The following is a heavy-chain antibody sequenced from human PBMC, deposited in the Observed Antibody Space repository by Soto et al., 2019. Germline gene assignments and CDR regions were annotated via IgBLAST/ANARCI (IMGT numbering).Heavy chain of an antibody. CDR2: IYYSGST. CDR3: ARLTFVATISLSWFDP. Sequence: QVQLQESGPGLVKASQTLSLTCTVSGGSISSGGYYWSWIRQHPGKGLVWIGYIYYSGSTYYNPSLKSRITRVVDTSKNQFSLKLSSVTAADTAVYYCARLTFVATISLSWFDPWGQGTLVTVSS. CDR1: GGSISSGGYY. D-gene: IGHD5-12*01. J-gene: IGHJ5*02. V-gene: IGHV4-31*03.